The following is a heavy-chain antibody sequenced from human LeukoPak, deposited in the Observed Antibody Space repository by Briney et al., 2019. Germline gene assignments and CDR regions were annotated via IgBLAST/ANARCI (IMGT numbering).Heavy chain of an antibody. CDR2: ISSSSKYI. V-gene: IGHV3-21*01. J-gene: IGHJ4*02. CDR1: EFTFSSYN. CDR3: AREPFWSGYYSNLHFDY. Sequence: GGSLRLSCAASEFTFSSYNMNWVRQARGKGLEWVSSISSSSKYIYYADSVKGRFTISRDNAKNSLYLQMDSLRAEDTAVYYCAREPFWSGYYSNLHFDYWGQGTLVTVSS. D-gene: IGHD3-3*01.